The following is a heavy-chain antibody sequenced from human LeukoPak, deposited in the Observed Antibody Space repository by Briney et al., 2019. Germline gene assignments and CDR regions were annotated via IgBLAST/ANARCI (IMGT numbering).Heavy chain of an antibody. D-gene: IGHD6-19*01. J-gene: IGHJ4*02. CDR3: AKDQVHGYSSGWTENYY. CDR2: ISGSGGST. V-gene: IGHV3-23*01. Sequence: GGSLRLSCAASGFTFSSYAMSWVRQAPGKGLEWVSAISGSGGSTSYADSVKGRVTISRDNSKNTLYLQMNSLRAEDTAVYYCAKDQVHGYSSGWTENYYWGEGTLVTVSS. CDR1: GFTFSSYA.